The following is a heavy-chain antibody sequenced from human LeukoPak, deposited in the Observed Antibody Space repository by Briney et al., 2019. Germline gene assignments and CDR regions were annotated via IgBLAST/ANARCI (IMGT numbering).Heavy chain of an antibody. V-gene: IGHV3-23*01. CDR3: SRDRSRGYSFT. Sequence: GGSLRLSCAASGFTFSSYAMTWVRQAPGKGLEWVSAISGGGGSTYYADSVKGRFTISRDNSRNTLYLQMSNLRADDTAMYYCSRDRSRGYSFTWGQGTLVTVS. CDR1: GFTFSSYA. CDR2: ISGGGGST. J-gene: IGHJ5*02. D-gene: IGHD5-12*01.